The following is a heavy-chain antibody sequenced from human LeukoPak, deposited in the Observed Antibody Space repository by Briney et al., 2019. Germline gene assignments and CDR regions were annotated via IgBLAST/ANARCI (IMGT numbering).Heavy chain of an antibody. D-gene: IGHD4-17*01. CDR1: GFTFSSYA. V-gene: IGHV3-23*01. Sequence: PGGSLRLSCAASGFTFSSYAMSWVRQAPGKGLEWVSAISGSGGSTYYADSVKGRFTISRDNSKNTLYLQMNSLRAEDTAVYCCAKAEKSTVFKIKTDYWGQGTLVTVSS. J-gene: IGHJ4*02. CDR2: ISGSGGST. CDR3: AKAEKSTVFKIKTDY.